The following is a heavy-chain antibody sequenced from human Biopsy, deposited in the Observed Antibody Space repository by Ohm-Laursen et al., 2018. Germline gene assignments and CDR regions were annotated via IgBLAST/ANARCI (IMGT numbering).Heavy chain of an antibody. V-gene: IGHV1-69*01. J-gene: IGHJ1*01. CDR1: GGSFSNYG. CDR3: ATKLTGYFHH. Sequence: SLVKVSCKAPGGSFSNYGVNWVRQASGQGLEWLGGNIPILGTGNYAQKFQDSVTVAADPSTSTATMELRSLRSDDTAVYYCATKLTGYFHHWGQETLVIVTS. D-gene: IGHD3-9*01. CDR2: NIPILGTG.